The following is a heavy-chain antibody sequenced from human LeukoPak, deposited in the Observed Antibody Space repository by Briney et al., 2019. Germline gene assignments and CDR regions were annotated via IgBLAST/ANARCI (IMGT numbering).Heavy chain of an antibody. Sequence: ASVKVSCKASGYTFTSYDINWVRQATGQGREWMGWMNPNSGNTGYAKKLTGSVTMTRNTPISTAYMELSSLRSEDTAVYYCAGRIAAAGTSWFAPWGQATLVTVSS. J-gene: IGHJ5*02. D-gene: IGHD6-13*01. CDR1: GYTFTSYD. V-gene: IGHV1-8*01. CDR3: AGRIAAAGTSWFAP. CDR2: MNPNSGNT.